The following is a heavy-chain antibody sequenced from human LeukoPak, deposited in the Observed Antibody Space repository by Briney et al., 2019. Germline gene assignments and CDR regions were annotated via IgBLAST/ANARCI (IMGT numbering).Heavy chain of an antibody. CDR1: GGSISSSSYY. D-gene: IGHD3-22*01. CDR3: ARSYYYDSGYFDY. CDR2: IYYSGNT. J-gene: IGHJ4*02. V-gene: IGHV4-39*01. Sequence: PSETLSLTCTVSGGSISSSSYYWGWIRQPPGKGLEWIGSIYYSGNTYYNPSLKSRVTISVDTSKNQFSLKLSSVTAADTAVYYCARSYYYDSGYFDYCGQGTLVTVSS.